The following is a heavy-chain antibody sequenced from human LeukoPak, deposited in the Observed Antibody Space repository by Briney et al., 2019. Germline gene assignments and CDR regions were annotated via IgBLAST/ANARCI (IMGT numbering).Heavy chain of an antibody. CDR3: ARPTKAYSYYFDY. D-gene: IGHD2-15*01. CDR2: IIPILGIA. J-gene: IGHJ4*02. Sequence: SVKVTCKASGGTFSSYAISWVRQAPGQGLEWMGRIIPILGIANYAQKFQGRVTITADKSTSTAYMELSSLRSEDTAVYYCARPTKAYSYYFDYWGQGTLVTVAS. CDR1: GGTFSSYA. V-gene: IGHV1-69*04.